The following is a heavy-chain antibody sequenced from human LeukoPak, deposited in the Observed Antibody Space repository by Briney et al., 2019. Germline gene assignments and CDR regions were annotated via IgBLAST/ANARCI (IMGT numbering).Heavy chain of an antibody. V-gene: IGHV1-69*04. J-gene: IGHJ4*02. CDR1: GGTFSIYA. CDR2: IIPILGIA. D-gene: IGHD5-18*01. Sequence: SEKVFCNASGGTFSIYAIIWVRQAPGQALECMIRIIPILGIANYAQKFQGRVTITADKSTSTAYMELSSLRSEDTAVYYCARDPGYSYGPWLDYWGQGTLVTVSS. CDR3: ARDPGYSYGPWLDY.